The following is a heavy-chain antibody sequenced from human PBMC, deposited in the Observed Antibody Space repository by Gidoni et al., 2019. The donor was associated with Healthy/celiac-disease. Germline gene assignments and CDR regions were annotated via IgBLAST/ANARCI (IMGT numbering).Heavy chain of an antibody. CDR1: GFTFSSYW. J-gene: IGHJ6*02. V-gene: IGHV3-7*01. D-gene: IGHD6-13*01. Sequence: EVQLVESGGGLVQPGGSLRLSCAASGFTFSSYWMSWVRQAPGKGLEWVANIKQDGSEKYYVDSVKGRFTISRDNAKNSLYLQMNSLRAEDTAVYYCARDIARQGYYGMDVWGQGTTVTVSS. CDR3: ARDIARQGYYGMDV. CDR2: IKQDGSEK.